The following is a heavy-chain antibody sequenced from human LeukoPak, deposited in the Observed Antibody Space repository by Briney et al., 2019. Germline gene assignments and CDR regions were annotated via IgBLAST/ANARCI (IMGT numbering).Heavy chain of an antibody. CDR1: GGPISTSSYY. D-gene: IGHD2-15*01. Sequence: AETLSLTCSVSGGPISTSSYYWGWSRQTREKGVEWIESIYYTGGTNYSPAVKSRVTICVDKSKNQFALKLREVSAAVTALYSCARHGGPRATLVEVYYFDYWGQGTLVTVSS. CDR3: ARHGGPRATLVEVYYFDY. J-gene: IGHJ4*02. CDR2: IYYTGGT. V-gene: IGHV4-39*01.